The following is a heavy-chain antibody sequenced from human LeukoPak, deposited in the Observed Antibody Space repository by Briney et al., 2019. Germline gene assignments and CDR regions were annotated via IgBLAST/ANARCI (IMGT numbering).Heavy chain of an antibody. J-gene: IGHJ4*02. Sequence: GGSLRLSCAASGFTFSNYWMSWVRQAPGKGLEWVANIKQDGSKKNYVDSVKGRFTISRDNAKNSLYLQMNSLRVEDTAVYYCAGRSGSFDYWGQGTLVTVSS. CDR1: GFTFSNYW. CDR2: IKQDGSKK. D-gene: IGHD3-10*01. V-gene: IGHV3-7*01. CDR3: AGRSGSFDY.